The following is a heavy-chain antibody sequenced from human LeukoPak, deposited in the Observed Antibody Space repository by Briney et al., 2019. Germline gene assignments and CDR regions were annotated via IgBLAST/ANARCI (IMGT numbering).Heavy chain of an antibody. CDR1: GDSNSSGHNY. D-gene: IGHD3-22*01. CDR2: IYSSGNT. V-gene: IGHV4-61*09. J-gene: IGHJ4*02. CDR3: AREAGSYDSSGYYSLYYSFDY. Sequence: SETLSLTCTVSGDSNSSGHNYWSWIRQPAGKGPEWIGHIYSSGNTNYNPSLKSRVTMSVDTSKNQFSLKLTSVTAADTAVYYCAREAGSYDSSGYYSLYYSFDYWGQGTLVTVSS.